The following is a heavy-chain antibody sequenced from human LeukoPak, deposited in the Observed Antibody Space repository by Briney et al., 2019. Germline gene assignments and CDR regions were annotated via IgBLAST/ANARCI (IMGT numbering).Heavy chain of an antibody. CDR2: FNTDGSSR. CDR3: ARDRGYCSGGSCYLNWFDP. V-gene: IGHV3-74*01. J-gene: IGHJ5*02. Sequence: GGSLRLSCAASGFTFSSYWMHWVRQAPGKGLVWGSHFNTDGSSRSHADSVKGRFTISRDNAKNTLYLQMNSLRAEDTAVYYCARDRGYCSGGSCYLNWFDPWGQGTLVTVSS. CDR1: GFTFSSYW. D-gene: IGHD2-15*01.